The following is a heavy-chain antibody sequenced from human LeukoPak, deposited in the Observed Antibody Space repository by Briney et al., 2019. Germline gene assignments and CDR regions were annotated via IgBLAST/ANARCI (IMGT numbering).Heavy chain of an antibody. J-gene: IGHJ4*02. CDR3: AKGPGVKRMLFDY. Sequence: ASVKVSCKASGYTFTDDYIHWVRQAPGQGLEWMGWINVNSGGTNYAQKFQGRVTMTRDTSISTAYMELSRLRSDDTAVYYCAKGPGVKRMLFDYWGQGTLVTVSS. D-gene: IGHD3-3*01. CDR1: GYTFTDDY. CDR2: INVNSGGT. V-gene: IGHV1-2*02.